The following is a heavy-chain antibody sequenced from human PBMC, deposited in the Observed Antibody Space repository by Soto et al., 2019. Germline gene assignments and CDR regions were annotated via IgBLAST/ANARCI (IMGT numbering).Heavy chain of an antibody. CDR1: GFTFSSYW. CDR2: MNMDGNRI. CDR3: VRGAGDRYAGHGYLGRH. Sequence: EVQLVESGGGLVQPGGSLRLSCAASGFTFSSYWMHWVRQAPGKGLEWVSRMNMDGNRISYVDSVKGRCTISRDNGXNXXYMAWNSASVEDTAVYYCVRGAGDRYAGHGYLGRHWGQGSLVTVSS. J-gene: IGHJ4*02. D-gene: IGHD2-21*01. V-gene: IGHV3-74*01.